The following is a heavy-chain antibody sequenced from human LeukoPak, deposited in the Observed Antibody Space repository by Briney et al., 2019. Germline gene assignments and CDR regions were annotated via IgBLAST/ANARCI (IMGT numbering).Heavy chain of an antibody. Sequence: GGSLRLSCPTSGFAFSNYGMHWVRQAPGTGLEWVAFVRYDGSNEYYADSVKGRFTVSRDNSRNTLYLQMNSLTSEDTGVYSCAKDSNSGNVSVGPDFWGLGTLVTVSS. CDR1: GFAFSNYG. CDR2: VRYDGSNE. CDR3: AKDSNSGNVSVGPDF. V-gene: IGHV3-30*02. D-gene: IGHD5-12*01. J-gene: IGHJ4*02.